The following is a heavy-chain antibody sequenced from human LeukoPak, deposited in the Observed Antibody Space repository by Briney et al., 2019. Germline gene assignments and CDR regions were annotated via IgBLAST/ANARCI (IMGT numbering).Heavy chain of an antibody. CDR1: GGPISSYY. J-gene: IGHJ4*02. D-gene: IGHD3-3*01. Sequence: SETLSLTCTVSGGPISSYYWSWIRQPAGKGLEWTGRIYTSGSTNYNPSLKSRVTMSVDTSKNQFSLKLSSVTAADTAMYYCARAGSYDFWSGHAYYFDYWGQGTLVTVSS. V-gene: IGHV4-4*07. CDR2: IYTSGST. CDR3: ARAGSYDFWSGHAYYFDY.